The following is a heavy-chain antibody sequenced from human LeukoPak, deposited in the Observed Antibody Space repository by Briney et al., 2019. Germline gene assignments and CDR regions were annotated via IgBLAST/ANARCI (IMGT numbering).Heavy chain of an antibody. J-gene: IGHJ6*03. CDR2: IRWDGGST. V-gene: IGHV3-43*01. CDR1: GFTFNDYT. Sequence: GGSLRLSYAASGFTFNDYTMHWVRQAPGKGLEWVSLIRWDGGSTYYADSVKGRFTISRDNSKNSLYLQMNSLRTEDTAFYYCARATQSYYYYLDVWGTGTTVTVSS. CDR3: ARATQSYYYYLDV. D-gene: IGHD2-15*01.